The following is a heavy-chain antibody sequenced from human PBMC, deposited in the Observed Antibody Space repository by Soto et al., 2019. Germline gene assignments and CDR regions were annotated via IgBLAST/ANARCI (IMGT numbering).Heavy chain of an antibody. V-gene: IGHV1-3*01. Sequence: ASVKVSCKASGYTFTSYAMHWVRQAPGQRLEWMGWINAGNGNTKYSQKFQGRVTITRDTSASTAYMELSSLRPEDTAVYYCARVFLRGYCSSTSCYSNYYYGMDVWGQGTTVTVSS. CDR3: ARVFLRGYCSSTSCYSNYYYGMDV. J-gene: IGHJ6*02. CDR2: INAGNGNT. D-gene: IGHD2-2*02. CDR1: GYTFTSYA.